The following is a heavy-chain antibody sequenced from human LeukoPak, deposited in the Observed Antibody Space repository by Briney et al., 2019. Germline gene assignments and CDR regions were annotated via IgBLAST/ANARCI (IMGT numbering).Heavy chain of an antibody. CDR3: ARSLSYYDSSGYYPLFWY. CDR1: GGSISNYY. V-gene: IGHV4-4*07. D-gene: IGHD3-22*01. Sequence: SETLSLTCTVSGGSISNYYWSWIRQPAGKGLEWIGRIYSSGTTIYNPSLKSRVTMSVDTSKNQFSLKLSSVTAADTAVYYCARSLSYYDSSGYYPLFWYWGQGTLVTVSS. J-gene: IGHJ4*02. CDR2: IYSSGTT.